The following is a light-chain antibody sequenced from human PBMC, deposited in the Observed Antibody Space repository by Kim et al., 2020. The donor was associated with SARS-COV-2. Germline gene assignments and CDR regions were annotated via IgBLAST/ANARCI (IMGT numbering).Light chain of an antibody. CDR1: QGITHY. J-gene: IGKJ1*01. CDR3: QKYDSAPWT. Sequence: DIQMTQSPSSLSASVGDRVTINCRASQGITHYLAWYQQKPGKVPKLLIYAASALQEGVPSLFSGSGSGTDFTLTISSLQPEDVATYYCQKYDSAPWTFGQGTKVDIK. V-gene: IGKV1-27*01. CDR2: AAS.